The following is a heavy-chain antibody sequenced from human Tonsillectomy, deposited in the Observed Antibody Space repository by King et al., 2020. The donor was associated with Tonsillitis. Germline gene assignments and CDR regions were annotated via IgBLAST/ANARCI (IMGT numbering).Heavy chain of an antibody. Sequence: HVQLVESGGGVGQPGRSLRLSCAASGFTFSTFAMHWVRQAPGKGLEWVAVISFDGTKKYYADSVKGRFTISRDNSNNTLFLQMNSLRPEDTAVFYCAREYYGFWSGYYLDYWGQGILVTVSS. CDR3: AREYYGFWSGYYLDY. J-gene: IGHJ4*02. D-gene: IGHD3-3*01. V-gene: IGHV3-30*01. CDR2: ISFDGTKK. CDR1: GFTFSTFA.